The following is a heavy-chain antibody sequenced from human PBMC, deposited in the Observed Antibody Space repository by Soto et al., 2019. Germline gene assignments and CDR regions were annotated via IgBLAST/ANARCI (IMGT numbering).Heavy chain of an antibody. CDR3: ARQRKYVWGSYRYFDY. J-gene: IGHJ4*02. D-gene: IGHD3-16*01. V-gene: IGHV4-34*01. CDR1: VGSFSSYY. Sequence: PSETLSLTCAVYVGSFSSYYWSWIRQPPGKGLEWIGEINHSGSTNYNPSLKSRVTISVDTSKNQFSLKLSSVTAADTAVYYCARQRKYVWGSYRYFDYWGQGTLVTVSS. CDR2: INHSGST.